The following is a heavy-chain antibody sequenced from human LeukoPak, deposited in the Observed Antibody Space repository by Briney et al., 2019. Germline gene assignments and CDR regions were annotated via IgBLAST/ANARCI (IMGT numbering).Heavy chain of an antibody. CDR1: GFTFSNYG. D-gene: IGHD2-2*01. J-gene: IGHJ4*02. CDR3: ARDASRLEGHDY. Sequence: GGSLRLSCAASGFTFSNYGMHWVRRAPGKGLEWVAFIRYDGSNKYYADSVKGRFTISRDNAKNSLYLQMNSLRAEDTAVYYCARDASRLEGHDYWGQGTLVTVSS. V-gene: IGHV3-30*02. CDR2: IRYDGSNK.